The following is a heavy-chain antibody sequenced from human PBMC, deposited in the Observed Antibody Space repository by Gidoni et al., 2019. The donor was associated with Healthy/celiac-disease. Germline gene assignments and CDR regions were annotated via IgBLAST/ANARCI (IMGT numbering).Heavy chain of an antibody. Sequence: QVQLVESGGGVVQPGRSLRLSCAASGFTFSRSAMHWVRQAPGKGLEWVAVISYDGSNKYYADSVKGRFTISRDNSKNTLYLQMNSLRAEDTAVYYCARALYGSGSSYYYGMDVWGQGTTVTVSS. CDR2: ISYDGSNK. D-gene: IGHD3-10*01. J-gene: IGHJ6*02. CDR1: GFTFSRSA. V-gene: IGHV3-30-3*01. CDR3: ARALYGSGSSYYYGMDV.